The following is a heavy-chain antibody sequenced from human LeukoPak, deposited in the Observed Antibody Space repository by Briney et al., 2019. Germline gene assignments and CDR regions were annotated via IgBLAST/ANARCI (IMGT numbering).Heavy chain of an antibody. Sequence: PSETLSLTCTVSGGSISSNSYYWGWIRQPPGKGLEWIGRTYISGTTTTTYNSSLKSRLTISIDTSKNLFSLRLSSVTAADTAVYYCARDTDYYDSSGYGGFDYWGQGTLVTVSS. CDR1: GGSISSNSYY. CDR2: TYISGTTTT. J-gene: IGHJ4*02. CDR3: ARDTDYYDSSGYGGFDY. D-gene: IGHD3-22*01. V-gene: IGHV4-39*07.